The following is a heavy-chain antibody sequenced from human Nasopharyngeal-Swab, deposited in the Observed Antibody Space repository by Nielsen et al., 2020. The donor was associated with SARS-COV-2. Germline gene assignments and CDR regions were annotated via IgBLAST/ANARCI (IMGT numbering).Heavy chain of an antibody. D-gene: IGHD1-26*01. Sequence: GESLKISCAASGFTFNKYNFNWVRQAPGKGLEWVSSISSSSSYIYYADSVKGRFTISRDNAKNSLYLQMNSLRAEDTAVYYCARVGEVGATWGGFDIWGQGTMVTVSS. CDR1: GFTFNKYN. V-gene: IGHV3-21*01. CDR2: ISSSSSYI. J-gene: IGHJ3*02. CDR3: ARVGEVGATWGGFDI.